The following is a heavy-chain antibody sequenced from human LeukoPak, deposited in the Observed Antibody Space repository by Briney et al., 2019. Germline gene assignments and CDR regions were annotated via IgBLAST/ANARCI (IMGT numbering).Heavy chain of an antibody. V-gene: IGHV1-2*02. CDR3: ARSPRLGELSLSY. CDR1: GYTFTGYY. CDR2: INPNSGGT. D-gene: IGHD3-16*02. Sequence: ASVKVSCKASGYTFTGYYMHWVRQAPGQGLEWMGWINPNSGGTNYAQEFHGRVTLTRDTSISTAYMELSRLRSDDTAMYYCARSPRLGELSLSYWGQGTLVTVSS. J-gene: IGHJ4*02.